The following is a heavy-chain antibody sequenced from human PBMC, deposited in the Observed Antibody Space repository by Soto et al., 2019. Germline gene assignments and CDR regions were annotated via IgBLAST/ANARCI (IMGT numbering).Heavy chain of an antibody. J-gene: IGHJ4*02. V-gene: IGHV1-46*03. CDR3: ARDRVATNRSLDY. CDR2: INPSGGST. Sequence: ASVKVSCKASGYTYASYYRHWVRQAPGQGLEWMGIINPSGGSTSYAQKFQGRVTMTRDTSTSTVYMELSSLRSEDTAVYYCARDRVATNRSLDYWGQGTLVTVSS. D-gene: IGHD5-12*01. CDR1: GYTYASYY.